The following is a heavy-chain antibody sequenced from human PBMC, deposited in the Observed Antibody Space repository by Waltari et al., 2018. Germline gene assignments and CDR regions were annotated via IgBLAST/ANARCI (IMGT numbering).Heavy chain of an antibody. CDR2: IYYSGST. V-gene: IGHV4-31*03. CDR3: ARVVTDYSNPYYYYYYYMDV. Sequence: QVQLQESGPGLVKPSQTLSLTCTVSGGSISSGGYYWSWIRQHTGKGLELIGYIYYSGSTYYNPSLKSRVTISVDTSKNQFSLKLSSVTAADTAVYYCARVVTDYSNPYYYYYYYMDVWGKGTTVTVSS. J-gene: IGHJ6*03. D-gene: IGHD4-4*01. CDR1: GGSISSGGYY.